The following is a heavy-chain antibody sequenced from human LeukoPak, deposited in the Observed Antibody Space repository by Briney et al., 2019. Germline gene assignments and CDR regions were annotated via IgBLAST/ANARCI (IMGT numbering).Heavy chain of an antibody. CDR2: IHPSGML. J-gene: IGHJ4*02. CDR1: GASFNSDDQY. Sequence: PSETLSLTCTVSGASFNSDDQYWNWIRQSPGKGLEWIGSIHPSGMLYNNPSLESRVTMSRDTSTNQCSLNLNSVTAADTAVYFCSRGLDSRKLGYWGQGILVTVSS. D-gene: IGHD3-22*01. CDR3: SRGLDSRKLGY. V-gene: IGHV4-31*03.